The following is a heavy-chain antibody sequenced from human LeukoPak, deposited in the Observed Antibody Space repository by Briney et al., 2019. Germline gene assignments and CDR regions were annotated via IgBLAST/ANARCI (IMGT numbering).Heavy chain of an antibody. J-gene: IGHJ5*02. Sequence: ASVKVSCKASGYTFTSYDINWVRQATGQGLEWMGWMNPNSGNTGYAQKFQGRVTMTRNTSISTAYMELSSLRSEDTAVYYCARGRGITGTTNWFDPWGQGTLVTVSS. CDR2: MNPNSGNT. V-gene: IGHV1-8*01. D-gene: IGHD1-7*01. CDR1: GYTFTSYD. CDR3: ARGRGITGTTNWFDP.